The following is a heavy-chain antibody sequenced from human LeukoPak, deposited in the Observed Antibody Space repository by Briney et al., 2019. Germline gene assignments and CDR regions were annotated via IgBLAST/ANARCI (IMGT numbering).Heavy chain of an antibody. CDR3: ARGTTYYYDSSGYFYFDY. Sequence: SETRSFTCDVSGGSISSGGYSWSWIRQPPGKGLAWIGFIYHSGSTYYNPSLKSRVTISVDRSKNQISLKLSSVTAADTAVYYCARGTTYYYDSSGYFYFDYWGQGTLVTVSS. J-gene: IGHJ4*02. D-gene: IGHD3-22*01. CDR2: IYHSGST. CDR1: GGSISSGGYS. V-gene: IGHV4-30-2*01.